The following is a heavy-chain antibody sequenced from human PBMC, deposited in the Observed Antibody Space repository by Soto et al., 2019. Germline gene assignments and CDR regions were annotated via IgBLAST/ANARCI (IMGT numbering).Heavy chain of an antibody. V-gene: IGHV1-46*01. J-gene: IGHJ4*02. CDR2: INPSGGST. Sequence: GASVKVSCKASGYTFTSYYMHWVRQAPGQGLEWMGIINPSGGSTSYAQKFQGRVTMTRDTSTSTVYMELSSLKTEDTAVYYCTTVAYGEYVSDYWGRGTLVTVSS. D-gene: IGHD4-17*01. CDR3: TTVAYGEYVSDY. CDR1: GYTFTSYY.